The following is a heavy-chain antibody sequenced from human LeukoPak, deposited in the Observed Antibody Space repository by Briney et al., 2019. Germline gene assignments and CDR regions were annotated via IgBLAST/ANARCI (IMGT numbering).Heavy chain of an antibody. J-gene: IGHJ4*02. CDR2: IYSGGST. V-gene: IGHV3-66*04. D-gene: IGHD5-24*01. CDR3: ASQGRWLQFSPFDY. Sequence: GGSLRLSCAASGFTVSSNYMSWVRQAPGKGLEWVSVIYSGGSTYYADSVKGRFTISRDNSKNTLYFQMNSLRAEDTAVYYCASQGRWLQFSPFDYWGQGTLVTVSS. CDR1: GFTVSSNY.